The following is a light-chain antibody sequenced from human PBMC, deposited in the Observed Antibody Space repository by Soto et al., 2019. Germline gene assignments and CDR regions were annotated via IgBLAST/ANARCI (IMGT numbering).Light chain of an antibody. Sequence: DIVMTQSPDSLAVSLGERATINCKSSQSVLYSYKNKNYLALYQQKPGQPPKLLMYWASTRESGVPDRFSGSGSGTDFTLTISSLQAEDVAVYYCQQYYSTPDTFGQGTKLEIK. J-gene: IGKJ2*01. V-gene: IGKV4-1*01. CDR3: QQYYSTPDT. CDR2: WAS. CDR1: QSVLYSYKNKNY.